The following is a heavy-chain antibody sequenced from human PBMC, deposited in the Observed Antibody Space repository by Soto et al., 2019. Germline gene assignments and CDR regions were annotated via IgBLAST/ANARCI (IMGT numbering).Heavy chain of an antibody. CDR1: GGSFSGYY. Sequence: QVQLQQWGAGLLKPSETLSLTCAVSGGSFSGYYWSWLRQPPGKGLEGIGEMNDSGSNKYNASVASRVAISVETSKGHLALTLTSVTAAGTSVYACASRTWNSIYWGQGTLVAVSS. CDR2: MNDSGSN. J-gene: IGHJ4*02. D-gene: IGHD1-7*01. V-gene: IGHV4-34*01. CDR3: ASRTWNSIY.